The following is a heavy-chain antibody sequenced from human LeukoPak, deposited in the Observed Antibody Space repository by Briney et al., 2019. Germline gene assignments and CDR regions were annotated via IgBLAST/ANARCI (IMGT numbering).Heavy chain of an antibody. J-gene: IGHJ4*02. V-gene: IGHV3-23*01. CDR2: IRGSGDRT. Sequence: PGGSLRLSCAASGFTFSSYAMSWVRQAPGKGLEWVSAIRGSGDRTHYADSVKGRFTISRDNSKNTLYLQMNSLRAEDTAVYYCAKDVKWEFTTGPDYWGQGTLVTVSS. CDR3: AKDVKWEFTTGPDY. D-gene: IGHD1-26*01. CDR1: GFTFSSYA.